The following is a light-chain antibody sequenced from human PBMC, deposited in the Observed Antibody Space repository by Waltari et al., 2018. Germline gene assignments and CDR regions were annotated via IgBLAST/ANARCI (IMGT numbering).Light chain of an antibody. V-gene: IGKV1-39*01. CDR1: QSISSY. CDR3: QQSYSTLGIT. Sequence: DIQITHSPSSLSASVGDRVTITCRASQSISSYLNWYQQKPGKAPKLLIYAASSLQSGVPSRFSGSGSGTDFTLTISSLQPEDFATYYCQQSYSTLGITVGQGTRLEIK. J-gene: IGKJ5*01. CDR2: AAS.